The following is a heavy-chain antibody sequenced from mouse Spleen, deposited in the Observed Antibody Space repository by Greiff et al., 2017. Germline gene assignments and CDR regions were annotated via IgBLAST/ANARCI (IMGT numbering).Heavy chain of an antibody. J-gene: IGHJ1*01. D-gene: IGHD2-1*01. Sequence: EVKLVESGGGLVKLGGSLKLSCAASGFTFSSYAMSWVRQTPEKRLEWVATISSGGGNTYYPDSVKGRFTISRDNAKNTLYLQMSSLKSEDTAMYYCARRGYGNYPYWYFDVWGAGTTVTVSS. CDR3: ARRGYGNYPYWYFDV. CDR2: ISSGGGNT. CDR1: GFTFSSYA. V-gene: IGHV5-9*04.